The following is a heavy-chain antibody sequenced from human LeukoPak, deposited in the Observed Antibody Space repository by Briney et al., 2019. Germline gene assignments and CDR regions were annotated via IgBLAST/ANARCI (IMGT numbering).Heavy chain of an antibody. J-gene: IGHJ5*02. CDR1: GFTFDDYA. D-gene: IGHD6-13*01. Sequence: TGGSLRLSCAASGFTFDDYAMHWVRQAPGKGLEWVSGISWNSGSIGYADSVKGRFTISRDNAKNSLYLQMNSPRAEDTALYYCAKESYSSPRRGFDPGGQGTLVTVSS. CDR2: ISWNSGSI. CDR3: AKESYSSPRRGFDP. V-gene: IGHV3-9*01.